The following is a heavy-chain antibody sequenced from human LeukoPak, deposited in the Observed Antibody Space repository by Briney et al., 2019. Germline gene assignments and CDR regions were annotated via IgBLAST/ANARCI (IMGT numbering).Heavy chain of an antibody. CDR3: ARDGDSEWTGVSAFDI. CDR1: GGTFSSYT. V-gene: IGHV1-69*04. J-gene: IGHJ3*02. Sequence: SVKVSCKASGGTFSSYTISWVRQAPGQGLEWMGRIIPILGIANYAQKFQGRVTITADKSTSTAYMELSSLRSEDTAVYYCARDGDSEWTGVSAFDIWGQGTMVSVSS. CDR2: IIPILGIA. D-gene: IGHD7-27*01.